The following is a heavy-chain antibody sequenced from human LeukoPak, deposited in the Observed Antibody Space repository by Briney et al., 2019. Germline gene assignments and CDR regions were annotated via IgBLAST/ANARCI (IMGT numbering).Heavy chain of an antibody. CDR3: ARAPPRRRLKNYYDSSGYYTVLRSDAFDI. D-gene: IGHD3-22*01. CDR2: IYYSGST. J-gene: IGHJ3*02. V-gene: IGHV4-39*07. Sequence: SETLSLTCTVSGGSISSSSYYWGWIRQPPGKGLEWIGSIYYSGSTYYNPSLKSRVTISVDTSKNQFSLKLSSVTAADTAVYYCARAPPRRRLKNYYDSSGYYTVLRSDAFDIWGQGTMVTVSS. CDR1: GGSISSSSYY.